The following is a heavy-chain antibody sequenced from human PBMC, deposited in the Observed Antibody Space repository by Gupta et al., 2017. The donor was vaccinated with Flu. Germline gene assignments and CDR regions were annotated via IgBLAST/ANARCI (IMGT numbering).Heavy chain of an antibody. D-gene: IGHD3-3*01. J-gene: IGHJ4*02. CDR2: INTNTGNP. CDR1: GSSFTNYG. Sequence: QVQLVQSGSELKKPGASVKVSCKASGSSFTNYGIHWVRQAPGQGLQWMGWINTNTGNPTYAQGFTGHFVFSLDTSVSTSYLQISSLKAEDTAVYYCAREGDFWSGYYFDYWGQGTLVTVSS. CDR3: AREGDFWSGYYFDY. V-gene: IGHV7-4-1*02.